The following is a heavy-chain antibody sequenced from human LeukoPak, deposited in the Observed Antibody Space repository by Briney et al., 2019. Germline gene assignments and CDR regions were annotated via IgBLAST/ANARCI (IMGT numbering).Heavy chain of an antibody. J-gene: IGHJ6*02. V-gene: IGHV4-34*01. Sequence: PSETLSLTCAVYGGSFSGYYWSWIRQPPGKGLEWIGEINHSGSTNYNPSLKSRVTISVDTSKNQFSLKLSSVTAADTAVYYCARGQFGGWSPHYYYGMDVWGQGTTVTVSS. CDR2: INHSGST. CDR3: ARGQFGGWSPHYYYGMDV. CDR1: GGSFSGYY. D-gene: IGHD6-19*01.